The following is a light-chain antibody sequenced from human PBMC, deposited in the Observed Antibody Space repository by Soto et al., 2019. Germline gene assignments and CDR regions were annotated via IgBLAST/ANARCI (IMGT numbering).Light chain of an antibody. CDR1: SSDVGDYNY. CDR3: TSYTSSSTWM. CDR2: EVS. V-gene: IGLV2-14*01. Sequence: QSALTQPASVSGSPGQSITISCTGTSSDVGDYNYVSWYQHHPGKAPKLMIYEVSTRPSGVSNRFSGSKSGSTASLTISGLQAEDEADYYCTSYTSSSTWMFGGGTKLTVL. J-gene: IGLJ3*02.